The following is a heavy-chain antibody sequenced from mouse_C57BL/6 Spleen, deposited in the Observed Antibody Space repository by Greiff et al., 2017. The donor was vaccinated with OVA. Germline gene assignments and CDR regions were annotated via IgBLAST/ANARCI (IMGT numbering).Heavy chain of an antibody. J-gene: IGHJ2*01. CDR1: GYTFTSYD. D-gene: IGHD3-3*01. Sequence: QVQLKESGPELVKPGASVKLSCKASGYTFTSYDINWVKQRPGQGLEWIGWIYPRDGSTKYNEKFKGKATLTVDTSSSTAYMELHSLTSEDSAVYFCARRGGLPEGYFDYWGQGTTLTVSS. V-gene: IGHV1-85*01. CDR2: IYPRDGST. CDR3: ARRGGLPEGYFDY.